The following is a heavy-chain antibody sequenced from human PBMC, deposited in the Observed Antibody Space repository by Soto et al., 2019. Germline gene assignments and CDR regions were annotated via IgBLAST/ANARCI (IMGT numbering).Heavy chain of an antibody. V-gene: IGHV1-2*02. Sequence: QVQLVQSGAEVKKTGASVRVSCKASGYTFTGYYIFWVRQAPGQGFEWMGWINPNSGDTDFAQKFQGRVTMTRDTSSSTVYMEVSRLTSDDTAVYYCARGVGSTSWSTYYYYGLDVWGQGTTVTVSS. CDR3: ARGVGSTSWSTYYYYGLDV. CDR1: GYTFTGYY. J-gene: IGHJ6*02. D-gene: IGHD6-13*01. CDR2: INPNSGDT.